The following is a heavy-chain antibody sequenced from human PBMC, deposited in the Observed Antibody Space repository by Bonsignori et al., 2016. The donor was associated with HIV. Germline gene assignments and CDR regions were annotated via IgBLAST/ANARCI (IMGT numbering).Heavy chain of an antibody. J-gene: IGHJ4*02. CDR3: ARGPTISRLRFDY. V-gene: IGHV5-51*01. D-gene: IGHD3-3*01. CDR2: IYPGDSDT. Sequence: VRQMPGKGLEWMGIIYPGDSDTRYSPSFQGHVIISVDKSISTAYLQWISLKPSDTAIYYCARGPTISRLRFDYWGQGSLVTVSS.